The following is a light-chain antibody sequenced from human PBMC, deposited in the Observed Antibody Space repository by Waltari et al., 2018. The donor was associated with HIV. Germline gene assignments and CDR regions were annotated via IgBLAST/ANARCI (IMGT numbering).Light chain of an antibody. J-gene: IGLJ3*02. CDR3: SSWDDNLRHWV. CDR1: KSNIGNNF. Sequence: QPKMTQAPSASKTPGPRITMSCSGRKSNIGNNFIYWYQQIQGAAPRLVMARNGQRPAGVPDRFSGTKSGTSAFLAITNLRLDDEATYVCSSWDDNLRHWVFGGGTKLTVL. CDR2: RNG. V-gene: IGLV1-47*01.